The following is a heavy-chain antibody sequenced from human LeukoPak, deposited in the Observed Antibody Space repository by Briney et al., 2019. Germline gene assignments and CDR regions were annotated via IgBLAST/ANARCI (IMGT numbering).Heavy chain of an antibody. CDR3: ARDAQRGFDYSNSLQY. Sequence: PGGSLTLSCAAAGFTFNHYGMHWVRQAPGKGLEWVSVIWPDGTNKYYAASVKGRFTISRDDFDKTVYLQMSSLRPDDTGVYYCARDAQRGFDYSNSLQYWGQGTPVTVST. CDR1: GFTFNHYG. D-gene: IGHD4-11*01. V-gene: IGHV3-33*01. CDR2: IWPDGTNK. J-gene: IGHJ1*01.